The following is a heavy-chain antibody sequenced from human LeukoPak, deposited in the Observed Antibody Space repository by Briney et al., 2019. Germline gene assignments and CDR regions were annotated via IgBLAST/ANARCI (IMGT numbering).Heavy chain of an antibody. CDR3: AKETYSSGWYPYFDY. CDR2: ISGSGGST. V-gene: IGHV3-23*01. J-gene: IGHJ4*02. CDR1: GFTFSSYA. D-gene: IGHD6-19*01. Sequence: PGGSLRLSCVASGFTFSSYAMSWDRQAPGKGLEWVSGISGSGGSTYYADSVKGRFTISRDNSKNTLFLQMNSLRAEDTAVYYCAKETYSSGWYPYFDYWGQGTLVTVSS.